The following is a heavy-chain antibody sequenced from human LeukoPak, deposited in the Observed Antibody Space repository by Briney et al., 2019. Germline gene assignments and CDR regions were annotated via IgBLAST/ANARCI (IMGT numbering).Heavy chain of an antibody. J-gene: IGHJ5*02. Sequence: GGSLRLSCAASGFTFSSYAMSWVRQAPGKGLEWVSAISGSGGSTYYADSVKGRFTISRDNSKNTLYLQMNSLRAEDTAVYYCAKDPSTGTTLAQDWFDPWGQGTLVTVSS. CDR3: AKDPSTGTTLAQDWFDP. D-gene: IGHD1-7*01. CDR2: ISGSGGST. V-gene: IGHV3-23*01. CDR1: GFTFSSYA.